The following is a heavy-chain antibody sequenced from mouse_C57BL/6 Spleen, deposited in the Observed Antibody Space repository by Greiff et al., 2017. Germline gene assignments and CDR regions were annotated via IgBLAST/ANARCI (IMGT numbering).Heavy chain of an antibody. J-gene: IGHJ1*03. Sequence: DVKLVESGEGLVKPGGSLKLSCAASGFTFSSYAMSWVRQTPEKRLEWVAYISSGGDYIYYADTVKGRFTISRDNARNTLYLQMNSLKSEDTAMYDYTRDWDEDWYFDVWGTGTTVTVSS. CDR3: TRDWDEDWYFDV. D-gene: IGHD4-1*01. CDR1: GFTFSSYA. V-gene: IGHV5-9-1*02. CDR2: ISSGGDYI.